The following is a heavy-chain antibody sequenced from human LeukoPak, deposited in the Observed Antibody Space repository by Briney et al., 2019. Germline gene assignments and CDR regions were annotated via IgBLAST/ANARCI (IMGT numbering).Heavy chain of an antibody. CDR1: GYTFTGYY. V-gene: IGHV1-2*02. CDR2: INPNSGGT. Sequence: ASVKVSCKSSGYTFTGYYMHWVRQAPGQGLEWMGWINPNSGGTNYAQKFQGRVTMTRDTSISTAYVELSRLRSDDTAVYYCARLVGRFGELFWIGFDYWGQGTMVTVSS. D-gene: IGHD3-10*01. CDR3: ARLVGRFGELFWIGFDY. J-gene: IGHJ4*02.